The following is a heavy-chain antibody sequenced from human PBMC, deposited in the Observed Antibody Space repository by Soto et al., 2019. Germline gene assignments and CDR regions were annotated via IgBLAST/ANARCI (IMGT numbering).Heavy chain of an antibody. CDR1: GFTFSSYE. CDR3: ARGYSSGWYVVDY. Sequence: PGGSLRLSCAASGFTFSSYEMNWVRQAPGKGLEWVSYISSSGSTIYYADSVKGRFTISRDNAKNSLYLQMNSLRAEDTAVYYCARGYSSGWYVVDYWGQGTLVTVSS. D-gene: IGHD6-19*01. CDR2: ISSSGSTI. V-gene: IGHV3-48*03. J-gene: IGHJ4*02.